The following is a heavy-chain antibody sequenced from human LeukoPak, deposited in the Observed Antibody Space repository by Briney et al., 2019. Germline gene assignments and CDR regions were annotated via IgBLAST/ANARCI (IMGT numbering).Heavy chain of an antibody. D-gene: IGHD4-11*01. V-gene: IGHV3-23*01. Sequence: GGSLRLSCAASGFTFSSYAMSWVRQAPGKGLEWVSAISGSGGSTYYADSVKGRFTISRDNSKNTLYLQMNSLRAEDTAVYYCAKGWVVTTAFYYFDYWGQGTLVTISS. CDR2: ISGSGGST. J-gene: IGHJ4*02. CDR3: AKGWVVTTAFYYFDY. CDR1: GFTFSSYA.